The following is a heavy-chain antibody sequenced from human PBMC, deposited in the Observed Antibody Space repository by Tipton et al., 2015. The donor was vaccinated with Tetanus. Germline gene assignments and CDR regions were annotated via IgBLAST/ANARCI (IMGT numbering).Heavy chain of an antibody. CDR2: IYYSGST. CDR1: GGSISSGGYY. D-gene: IGHD4-23*01. V-gene: IGHV4-31*03. J-gene: IGHJ3*02. CDR3: AGWELLNWNAFDI. Sequence: TLSLTCTVSGGSISSGGYYWSWIRQHPGKGLEWIGYIYYSGSTYYNPSLESRVTVSMDTSKNQFSLKLNSVTAADTAVYFCAGWELLNWNAFDIWGQGTKVTVSA.